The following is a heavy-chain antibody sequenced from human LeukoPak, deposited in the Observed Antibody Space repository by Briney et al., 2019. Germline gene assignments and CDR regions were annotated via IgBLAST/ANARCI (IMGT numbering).Heavy chain of an antibody. D-gene: IGHD2-8*01. J-gene: IGHJ6*03. Sequence: ASVKVSCKTSGYTFTSYDINWVRQATGQGLEWMGWMNPNSGHTGYAQKFQGRVTMTRNTSISTAYMELSSLRSEDTAVYYCARGRRYCTNGMCHSNYYYMDVWGKGTTVTVSS. CDR1: GYTFTSYD. CDR2: MNPNSGHT. CDR3: ARGRRYCTNGMCHSNYYYMDV. V-gene: IGHV1-8*01.